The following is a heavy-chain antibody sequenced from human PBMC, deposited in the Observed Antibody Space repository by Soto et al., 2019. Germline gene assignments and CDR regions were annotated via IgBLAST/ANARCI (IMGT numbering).Heavy chain of an antibody. J-gene: IGHJ4*02. CDR1: GGTFSSYT. CDR2: IIPILGIA. Sequence: QVQLVQSGAEVKKPGSSVKVSCKASGGTFSSYTISWVRQAPGQGLEWMGRIIPILGIANYAQKFQGRVTITADKSTSTAYMELSSLRSEETAVYYCARDKGDDYIWGSYRSTYFDYWGQGTLVTVSS. V-gene: IGHV1-69*08. D-gene: IGHD3-16*02. CDR3: ARDKGDDYIWGSYRSTYFDY.